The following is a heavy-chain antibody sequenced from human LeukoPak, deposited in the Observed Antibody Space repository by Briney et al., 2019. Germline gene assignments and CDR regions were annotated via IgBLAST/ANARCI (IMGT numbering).Heavy chain of an antibody. D-gene: IGHD3-22*01. V-gene: IGHV3-33*01. Sequence: GGSLRLSCAASGITSSSYDMHWVRQAPGKGLEWVAVIWHDGSNKYYADSVKGRFTISRDNSKNTLYLQMNSLRAEDTAVYYCAREGESGYYYVFDYWGQGTLVTVSS. CDR3: AREGESGYYYVFDY. CDR2: IWHDGSNK. CDR1: GITSSSYD. J-gene: IGHJ4*02.